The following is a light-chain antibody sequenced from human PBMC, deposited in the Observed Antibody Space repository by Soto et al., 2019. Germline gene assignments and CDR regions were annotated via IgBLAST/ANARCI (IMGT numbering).Light chain of an antibody. V-gene: IGLV2-11*01. CDR1: SSHVGSYNY. CDR3: CSYAGSYTWV. J-gene: IGLJ3*02. CDR2: DVN. Sequence: QSALTQPRSVSGSPGQSVTLSCTGTSSHVGSYNYVSWYQQHPGKAPKLMIDDVNKRPSGVPDRFSGSRSGNTASLTISGLQAEDEADYYCCSYAGSYTWVFGGGTKLTVL.